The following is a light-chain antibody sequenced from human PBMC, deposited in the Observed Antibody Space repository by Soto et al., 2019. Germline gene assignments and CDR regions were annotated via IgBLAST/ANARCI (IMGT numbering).Light chain of an antibody. J-gene: IGKJ1*01. Sequence: EIQRTQSPSSLSASVGDRVTITCRASQSIRSFLNWYQQKPGRAPHLLIYSSSSLQGGVPSRFSGSVSGTDGTITITSLKKEDGSTYYCQQSYSFTWTFGQGTKVDIK. V-gene: IGKV1-39*01. CDR2: SSS. CDR1: QSIRSF. CDR3: QQSYSFTWT.